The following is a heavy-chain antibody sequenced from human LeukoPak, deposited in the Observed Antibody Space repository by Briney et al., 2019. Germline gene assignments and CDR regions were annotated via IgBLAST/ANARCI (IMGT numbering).Heavy chain of an antibody. CDR2: IIPFLSLT. CDR3: ARSLNFASPMTFDY. D-gene: IGHD3-16*01. J-gene: IGHJ4*02. CDR1: GDTFSNYP. Sequence: ASVKVSCKASGDTFSNYPINWGRQAPGQGLEWLGRIIPFLSLTNYAQNFQDRVTITADKSTSTAYMELSSLRSEDTAVYYCARSLNFASPMTFDYWGQGTLVTVSS. V-gene: IGHV1-69*02.